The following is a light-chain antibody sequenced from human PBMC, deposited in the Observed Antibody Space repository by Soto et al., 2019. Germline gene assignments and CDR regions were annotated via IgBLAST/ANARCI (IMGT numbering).Light chain of an antibody. CDR1: QSLDSY. V-gene: IGKV3-11*01. Sequence: EIVLTQSPATLSLSPGERATLSCRASQSLDSYLACYQQKPGQPPRLLIYDASSRATGIPARFSGSGSGTDFTLTISSLEAEDFAVYYCQQRSAWPITFGGGTKVEIK. CDR3: QQRSAWPIT. J-gene: IGKJ4*01. CDR2: DAS.